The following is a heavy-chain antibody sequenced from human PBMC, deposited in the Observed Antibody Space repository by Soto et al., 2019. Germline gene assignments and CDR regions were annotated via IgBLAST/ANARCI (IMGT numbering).Heavy chain of an antibody. CDR3: TTTSKFPTVTTFYYYGMDV. Sequence: PGGSLRLSCAASGFTFSGSAMHWVRQASGKGLEWVGRIRSKANSYATAYAASVKGRFTISRDDSKNTAYLQMNSLKTEDTAVYYCTTTSKFPTVTTFYYYGMDVRGQGTTVTGSS. D-gene: IGHD4-4*01. J-gene: IGHJ6*02. V-gene: IGHV3-73*01. CDR1: GFTFSGSA. CDR2: IRSKANSYAT.